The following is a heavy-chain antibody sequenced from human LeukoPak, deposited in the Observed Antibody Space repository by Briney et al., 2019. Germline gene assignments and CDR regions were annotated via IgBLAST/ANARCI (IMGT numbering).Heavy chain of an antibody. J-gene: IGHJ4*02. Sequence: GGSLRLSCAASGFTFSSYEMNWVRQAPGKGLEGVSYISSSGSTIYYADSVKGRFTISRDNAKNSLYLQMNSLRAEDTAVYYCARGNSSGWYYFDYWGQGTLVTVSS. V-gene: IGHV3-48*03. CDR2: ISSSGSTI. CDR3: ARGNSSGWYYFDY. CDR1: GFTFSSYE. D-gene: IGHD6-19*01.